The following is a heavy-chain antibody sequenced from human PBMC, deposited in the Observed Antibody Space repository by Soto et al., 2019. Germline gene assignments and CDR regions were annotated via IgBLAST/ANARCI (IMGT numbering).Heavy chain of an antibody. CDR2: ISGSGGST. V-gene: IGHV3-23*01. CDR3: AKHITMIVVVRWDY. D-gene: IGHD3-22*01. J-gene: IGHJ4*02. CDR1: GFTFSSYA. Sequence: EVQLLESGGGLVQPGGSLRLSCAASGFTFSSYAMSWVRQAPGKGLEWVSAISGSGGSTYYADSVKGRFTISRDISKNTLYLQMNSLRAEDTAVYYCAKHITMIVVVRWDYWGQGNLVTVSS.